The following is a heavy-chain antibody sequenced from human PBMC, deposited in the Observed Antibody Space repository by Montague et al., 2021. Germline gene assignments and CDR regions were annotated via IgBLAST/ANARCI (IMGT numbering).Heavy chain of an antibody. V-gene: IGHV4-59*13. CDR2: IYYSGSAGGTT. CDR3: ARGRGNSYVSFDS. CDR1: GGSISSFY. J-gene: IGHJ4*02. Sequence: SETLSLTCTVSGGSISSFYWSWIRQPPEKGLELIAYIYYSGSAGGTTNYNPSLKGRVTISVDSSKNQLSLQLTSVTTADTAVYYCARGRGNSYVSFDSWGQGTLTSVSS. D-gene: IGHD5-18*01.